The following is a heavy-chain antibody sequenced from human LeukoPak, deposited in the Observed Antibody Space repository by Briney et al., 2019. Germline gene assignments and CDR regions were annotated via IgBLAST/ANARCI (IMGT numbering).Heavy chain of an antibody. CDR2: ISGSGGST. V-gene: IGHV3-23*01. Sequence: PGGSLRLSCAASGFTFSSYAMSWVRQAPGKGPEWVSAISGSGGSTYYADSVKGRFTISRDNSKNTLYLQMNSLRAEDTAVYYCAKVPNYDFWSGYNYYGMDVWGQGTTVTVSS. D-gene: IGHD3-3*01. CDR1: GFTFSSYA. CDR3: AKVPNYDFWSGYNYYGMDV. J-gene: IGHJ6*02.